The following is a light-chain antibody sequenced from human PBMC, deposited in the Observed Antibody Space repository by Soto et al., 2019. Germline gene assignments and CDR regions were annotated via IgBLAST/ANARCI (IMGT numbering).Light chain of an antibody. J-gene: IGKJ3*01. CDR2: GAS. Sequence: EVVMTQSPATLSVSPGERATLSCRASQSVSSNLAWYQQKPGQAPRLLIYGASTRATGIPARFSGSGSGTEFTLTISSLRSEDFAVYYCQQYNNWPFTFGPGTKVDIK. CDR3: QQYNNWPFT. CDR1: QSVSSN. V-gene: IGKV3-15*01.